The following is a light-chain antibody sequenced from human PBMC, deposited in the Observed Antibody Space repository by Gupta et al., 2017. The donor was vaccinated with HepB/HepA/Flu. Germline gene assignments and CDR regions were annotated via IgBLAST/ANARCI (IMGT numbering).Light chain of an antibody. Sequence: QSVLTQPPSVSAAPGQKVTISCSGISSNTGNAYVSWYQQLSGTAPKLLIYDNNKRASGIPDRFSGSKSGTSATLDITGLQSGDEADYYCGTWDNSLTPGSVFGPGTRVTVL. CDR1: SSNTGNAY. CDR3: GTWDNSLTPGSV. V-gene: IGLV1-51*01. CDR2: DNN. J-gene: IGLJ1*01.